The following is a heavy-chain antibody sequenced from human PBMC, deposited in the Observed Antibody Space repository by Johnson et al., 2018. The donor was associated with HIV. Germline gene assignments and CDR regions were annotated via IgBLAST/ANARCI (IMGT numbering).Heavy chain of an antibody. CDR1: GFTFSSYG. Sequence: QVQLVESGGGVVQPGGSLRLSCAASGFTFSSYGMHWVRQAPGKGLECVAFIHYDGSNEYYADSVKGRFTISRDNSKNTLYLQMNTLRVEDTAVYYCAKDGGSSWSAFDIWGQGTMVTVSS. V-gene: IGHV3-30*02. D-gene: IGHD6-13*01. J-gene: IGHJ3*02. CDR3: AKDGGSSWSAFDI. CDR2: IHYDGSNE.